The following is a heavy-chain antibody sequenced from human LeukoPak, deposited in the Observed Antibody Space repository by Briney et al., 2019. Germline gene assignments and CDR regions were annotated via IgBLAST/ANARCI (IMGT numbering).Heavy chain of an antibody. D-gene: IGHD1-26*01. CDR2: ISSSSSYI. CDR1: GFTFSSYS. V-gene: IGHV3-21*04. CDR3: ARSSGSYFPGFDY. J-gene: IGHJ4*02. Sequence: GGSLRLSCAASGFTFSSYSMNWVRQAPGKGLEWVSSISSSSSYIYYADSVKGRFTISRDNAKNSLYLQMNSLRVEDTAVYYCARSSGSYFPGFDYWGQGTLVTVSS.